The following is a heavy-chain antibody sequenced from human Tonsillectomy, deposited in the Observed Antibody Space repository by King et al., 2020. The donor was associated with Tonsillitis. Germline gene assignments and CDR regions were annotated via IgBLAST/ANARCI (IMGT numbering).Heavy chain of an antibody. J-gene: IGHJ3*02. CDR2: IKSDGSST. Sequence: VQLVESGGGLVQPGGSLRLSCAASGLTFSRYWMHWVRQAPGKGLVWVSRIKSDGSSTSYADSVKGRFTISRDNAKNTLYLQMNSLRVEDTAVYYCARNYFYGSGDYFGLLGSFGIRGPGKKGTRL. V-gene: IGHV3-74*01. CDR1: GLTFSRYW. CDR3: ARNYFYGSGDYFGLLGSFGI. D-gene: IGHD3-10*01.